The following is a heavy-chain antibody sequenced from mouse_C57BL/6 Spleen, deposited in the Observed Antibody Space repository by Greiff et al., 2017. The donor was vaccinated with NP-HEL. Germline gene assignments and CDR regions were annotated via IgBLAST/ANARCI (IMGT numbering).Heavy chain of an antibody. CDR1: GYTFTSYW. J-gene: IGHJ4*01. CDR2: IDPSDSYT. V-gene: IGHV1-69*01. D-gene: IGHD1-1*01. Sequence: QVQLQQPGAELVMPGASVKLSCKASGYTFTSYWMHWVKQRPGQGLEWIGEIDPSDSYTNYNQKFKGKSTLTVDKSSSTAYMQLSSLTSEDSAVYYCARGTTGGAMDYWGQGTSVTVSS. CDR3: ARGTTGGAMDY.